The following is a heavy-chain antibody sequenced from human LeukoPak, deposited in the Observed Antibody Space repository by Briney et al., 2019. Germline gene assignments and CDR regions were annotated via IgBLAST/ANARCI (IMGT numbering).Heavy chain of an antibody. CDR2: IYTSGST. CDR3: ARDSLLLWFGELFRDNYYYYGMDV. J-gene: IGHJ6*02. Sequence: TSETLSLTCTVSGGSISSYYWSWTRQPAGKGLEWIGRIYTSGSTNYNPSLKSRVTMSVDTSKNQFSLKLSSVTAADTAVYYCARDSLLLWFGELFRDNYYYYGMDVWGQGTTVTVSS. CDR1: GGSISSYY. D-gene: IGHD3-10*01. V-gene: IGHV4-4*07.